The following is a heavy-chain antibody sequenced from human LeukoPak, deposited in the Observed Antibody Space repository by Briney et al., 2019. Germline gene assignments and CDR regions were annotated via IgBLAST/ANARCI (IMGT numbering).Heavy chain of an antibody. J-gene: IGHJ4*02. CDR1: GGSISSYY. V-gene: IGHV4-59*01. D-gene: IGHD1-26*01. Sequence: SETLSLTCTVSGGSISSYYWSWIRQPPGKGLEWIGYIYYSGSTNYNPSLTSRVTISVDTSKNQFSLKLSSVTAADTAVYYCAGSGSYWRDYFDYWGQGTLVTVSS. CDR3: AGSGSYWRDYFDY. CDR2: IYYSGST.